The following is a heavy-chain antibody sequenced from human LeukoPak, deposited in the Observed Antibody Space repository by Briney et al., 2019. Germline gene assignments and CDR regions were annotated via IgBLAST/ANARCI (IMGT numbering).Heavy chain of an antibody. Sequence: GSLRLSCAASGSTFSSYAMSWVRQGPGKGLEWVSAISGGGGSTYYADSVKGRFTISRDNSKNTLYLQMNSLRAEDTAVYYCAKSVAKYGYTSGLYYFEYWGQGTLVTVSS. CDR2: ISGGGGST. V-gene: IGHV3-23*01. D-gene: IGHD6-19*01. J-gene: IGHJ4*02. CDR1: GSTFSSYA. CDR3: AKSVAKYGYTSGLYYFEY.